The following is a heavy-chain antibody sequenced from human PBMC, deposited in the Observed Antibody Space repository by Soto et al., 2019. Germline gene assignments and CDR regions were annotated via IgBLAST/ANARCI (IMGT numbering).Heavy chain of an antibody. D-gene: IGHD3-10*01. Sequence: SVKVSCKASGGTFSSYTISWVRQAPGQGLEWMGRIIPILGIANYAQKFQGRVTITADKSTSTAYMELSSLRSEDTAVYYCARAAPEGSGSYFTHWGQGTLVTVPQ. V-gene: IGHV1-69*02. CDR3: ARAAPEGSGSYFTH. CDR2: IIPILGIA. CDR1: GGTFSSYT. J-gene: IGHJ1*01.